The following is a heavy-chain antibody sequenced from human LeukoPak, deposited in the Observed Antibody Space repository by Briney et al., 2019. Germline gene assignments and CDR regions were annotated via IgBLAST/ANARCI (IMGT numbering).Heavy chain of an antibody. D-gene: IGHD5-18*01. CDR1: GGSISSYY. J-gene: IGHJ4*02. Sequence: PSETLSLTCTVSGGSISSYYRSWIRQPPGKGLEWIGYIYYSGSTNYNPSLKSRVTISVDTSKNQFSLKLSSVTAADTAVYYCARRGYSYGYDEYYFDYWGQGTLATVSS. V-gene: IGHV4-59*08. CDR3: ARRGYSYGYDEYYFDY. CDR2: IYYSGST.